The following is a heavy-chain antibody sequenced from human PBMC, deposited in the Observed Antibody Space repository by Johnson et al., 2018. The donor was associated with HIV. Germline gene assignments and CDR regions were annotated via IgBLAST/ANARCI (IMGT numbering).Heavy chain of an antibody. V-gene: IGHV3-66*02. CDR3: AREPHSAGWGAFDI. D-gene: IGHD6-25*01. Sequence: VQLVESGGGVVQPGRSLRLSCAASGFTVSSNYMSWVRQAPGKGLEWVSVIYSGGRTPYADSVQGRFIISRDKSKNTLYLQMNSLRAEDTAVYYCAREPHSAGWGAFDIWGQGTMVTVSS. CDR2: IYSGGRT. CDR1: GFTVSSNY. J-gene: IGHJ3*02.